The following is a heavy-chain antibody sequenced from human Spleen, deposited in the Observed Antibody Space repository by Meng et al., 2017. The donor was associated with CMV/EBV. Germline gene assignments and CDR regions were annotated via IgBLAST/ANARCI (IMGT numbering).Heavy chain of an antibody. CDR2: ITTDGGNT. CDR1: GFTFSGSA. D-gene: IGHD1-26*01. Sequence: GESLKISCAASGFTFSGSAMHWVRQAPGKGLEYVSSITTDGGNTYYADSVKGRFIISRDNSKNTLYLQMGSLRPEDMAVYYCGRARTGEYWGQGTLVTVSS. J-gene: IGHJ4*02. CDR3: GRARTGEY. V-gene: IGHV3-64*02.